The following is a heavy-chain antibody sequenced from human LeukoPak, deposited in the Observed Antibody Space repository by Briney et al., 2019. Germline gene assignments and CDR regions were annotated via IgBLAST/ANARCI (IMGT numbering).Heavy chain of an antibody. J-gene: IGHJ4*02. CDR1: GYTFTSYG. V-gene: IGHV1-18*01. D-gene: IGHD6-19*01. CDR3: ARGENWRGWSLPVHFDY. Sequence: GASVKVSCKASGYTFTSYGISWVRQAPGQGLEWMGWISAYNGNTNYAQKLQGRVTMTTDTSTSTAYMELRSLRSDVTAVYYCARGENWRGWSLPVHFDYWGQGTLVTVSS. CDR2: ISAYNGNT.